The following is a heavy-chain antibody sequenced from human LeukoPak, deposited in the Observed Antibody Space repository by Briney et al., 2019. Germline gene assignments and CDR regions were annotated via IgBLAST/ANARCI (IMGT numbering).Heavy chain of an antibody. V-gene: IGHV4-39*01. CDR2: IYYSGST. CDR1: GGSISSSSYY. J-gene: IGHJ5*02. CDR3: ARSPFRLYSGYAFDP. Sequence: PSETLSLTCTASGGSISSSSYYWGWIRQPPGKGLEWIGSIYYSGSTYYNPSLKSRVTISVDTSKNQFSLKLSSVTAADTAVYYCARSPFRLYSGYAFDPWGQGTLVTVSS. D-gene: IGHD5-12*01.